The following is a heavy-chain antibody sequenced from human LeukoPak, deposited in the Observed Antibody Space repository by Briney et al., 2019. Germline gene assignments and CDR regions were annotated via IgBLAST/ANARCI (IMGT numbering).Heavy chain of an antibody. J-gene: IGHJ5*02. CDR3: ARDRVTYSGSHLFDP. CDR2: IYTSGST. V-gene: IGHV4-4*07. D-gene: IGHD1-26*01. CDR1: GGSISSYY. Sequence: SETLSLTCTVSGGSISSYYWSWIRQPAGKGLEWIGRIYTSGSTHYNPSLKSRVTVSVDTSKNQFSLKLSSVTAADTAVYYCARDRVTYSGSHLFDPWGQGTLVTVSS.